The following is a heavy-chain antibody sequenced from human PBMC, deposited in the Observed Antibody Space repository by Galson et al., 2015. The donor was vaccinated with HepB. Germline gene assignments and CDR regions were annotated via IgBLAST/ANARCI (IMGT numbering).Heavy chain of an antibody. CDR1: GFTFSTYM. J-gene: IGHJ4*02. Sequence: SLRLSCAASGFTFSTYMMNWVRQPPGEGLEWVSSINTRSNYIRDADSVKGRFFISRDNAKNSLYLQMNSLRGDDTAVYYCVRGGGDKPFEYWGQGTLVAVSS. D-gene: IGHD3-10*01. V-gene: IGHV3-21*06. CDR2: INTRSNYI. CDR3: VRGGGDKPFEY.